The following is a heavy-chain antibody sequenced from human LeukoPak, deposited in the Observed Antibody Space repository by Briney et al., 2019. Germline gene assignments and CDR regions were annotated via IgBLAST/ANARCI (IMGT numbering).Heavy chain of an antibody. Sequence: GESLKISCKGSGYSFTNYWISWVRQMPGKGLEWMGRIDPSDSYTNYSPSFQGHVTISADKSISTAYLQWRSLKASDTAIYYCARTYSSGWAFFDYWGQGNMVTVSS. V-gene: IGHV5-10-1*01. D-gene: IGHD6-19*01. CDR3: ARTYSSGWAFFDY. J-gene: IGHJ4*02. CDR1: GYSFTNYW. CDR2: IDPSDSYT.